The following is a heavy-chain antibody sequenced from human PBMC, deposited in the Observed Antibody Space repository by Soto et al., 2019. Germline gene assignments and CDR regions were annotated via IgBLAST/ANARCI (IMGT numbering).Heavy chain of an antibody. J-gene: IGHJ6*02. Sequence: EVQLVESGGGLVKPGGSLRLSCAASGFTFSNAWMNWVRQAPGKGLEWVGRIKSKTDGGTTDYAAPVKGRFTISRDDSKTTLYLQMNSLKTADTAVYYWTTGSTVTMSHYYYGMDVWGQGTTFTVSS. D-gene: IGHD4-4*01. CDR2: IKSKTDGGTT. V-gene: IGHV3-15*07. CDR3: TTGSTVTMSHYYYGMDV. CDR1: GFTFSNAW.